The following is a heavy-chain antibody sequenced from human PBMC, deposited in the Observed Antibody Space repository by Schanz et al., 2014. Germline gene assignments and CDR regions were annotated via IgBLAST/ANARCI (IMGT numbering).Heavy chain of an antibody. D-gene: IGHD2-8*02. CDR1: GYTFTNFF. J-gene: IGHJ3*01. CDR2: ISPYTGNT. CDR3: ETMGVYCTATDCQILEVRDV. Sequence: QVHLVQSGAEVHKPGASLKISCKASGYTFTNFFLHWVRQAPGQGLEWVGWISPYTGNTHYFDNVESRDTMTTDTTTSTTSMELRSLRSDETDMYSCETMGVYCTATDCQILEVRDVWGQGTMVTVSS. V-gene: IGHV1-18*04.